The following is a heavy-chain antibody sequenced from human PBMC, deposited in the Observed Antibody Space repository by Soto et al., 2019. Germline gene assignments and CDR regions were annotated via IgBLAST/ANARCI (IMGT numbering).Heavy chain of an antibody. CDR1: GFTVSSNY. CDR2: IYSGGST. V-gene: IGHV3-66*01. Sequence: GGSLRLSCAASGFTVSSNYMSWVRQAPGKGLEWVSVIYSGGSTYYADSVKGRFTISRDNSKNTLYLQMNSLRAEDTAVYYCAGESFILTGYSHAWGQGTLVTVSS. J-gene: IGHJ5*02. D-gene: IGHD3-9*01. CDR3: AGESFILTGYSHA.